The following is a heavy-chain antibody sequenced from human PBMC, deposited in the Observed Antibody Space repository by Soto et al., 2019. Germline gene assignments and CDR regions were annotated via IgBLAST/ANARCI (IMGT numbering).Heavy chain of an antibody. D-gene: IGHD6-13*01. Sequence: ASVKVSCKASGYTFTSYAMNWVRQAPGQGLEWMGWINTNTGNPTYAQGFTGRFVFSLDTSVSTAYLQICSLKAEDTAVYYCARDHPGYSSSWYYESSGYYYYGMDVWGQGTTVTVS. CDR1: GYTFTSYA. V-gene: IGHV7-4-1*01. CDR3: ARDHPGYSSSWYYESSGYYYYGMDV. J-gene: IGHJ6*02. CDR2: INTNTGNP.